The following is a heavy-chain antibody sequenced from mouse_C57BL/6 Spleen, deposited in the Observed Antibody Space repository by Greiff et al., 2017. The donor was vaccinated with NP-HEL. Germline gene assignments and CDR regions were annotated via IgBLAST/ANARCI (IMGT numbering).Heavy chain of an antibody. V-gene: IGHV1-54*01. CDR3: ASSGVLLRGNFDY. CDR2: INPGSGGT. D-gene: IGHD1-1*01. Sequence: VKLQESGAELVRPGTSVKVSCKASGYAFTNYLIEWVKQRPGQGLEWIGVINPGSGGTNYNEKFKGKATLTADKSSSTAYMQLSSLTSEDSAVYFCASSGVLLRGNFDYWGQGTTLTVSS. CDR1: GYAFTNYL. J-gene: IGHJ2*01.